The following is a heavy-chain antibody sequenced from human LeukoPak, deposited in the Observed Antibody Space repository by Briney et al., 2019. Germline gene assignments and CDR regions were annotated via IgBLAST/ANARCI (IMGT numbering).Heavy chain of an antibody. CDR1: GGPIRSYY. V-gene: IGHV4-59*08. D-gene: IGHD3-3*01. Sequence: SETLSLTCTVSGGPIRSYYWSWMRQPPGKGLEWIGNIRYSESTNFNPSLKSRVAIAVDMSKNQFSLSMRSVTAADTAVYYCARQPTSITIFGVRSDYWGQGTLVTVSS. J-gene: IGHJ4*02. CDR2: IRYSEST. CDR3: ARQPTSITIFGVRSDY.